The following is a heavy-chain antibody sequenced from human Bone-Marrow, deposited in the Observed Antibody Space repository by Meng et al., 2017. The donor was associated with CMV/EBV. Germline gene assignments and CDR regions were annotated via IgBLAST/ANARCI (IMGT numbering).Heavy chain of an antibody. D-gene: IGHD3-22*01. CDR2: IRFDGTNK. V-gene: IGHV3-30*02. CDR3: AKRGDSSGTYAMDV. CDR1: GFTFSSYA. Sequence: GESLKISCAASGFTFSSYAMHWVRQAPGKGLEWVANIRFDGTNKYHADSVKGRFIISRDNSKNTLYLQMNSLRAEDTAVYYCAKRGDSSGTYAMDVWGQGTTVTVSS. J-gene: IGHJ6*02.